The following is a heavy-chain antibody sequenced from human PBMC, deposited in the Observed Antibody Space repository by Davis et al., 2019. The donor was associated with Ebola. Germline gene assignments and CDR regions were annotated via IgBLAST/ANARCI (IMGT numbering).Heavy chain of an antibody. J-gene: IGHJ4*02. CDR2: ISGYNGNT. CDR3: ATYFTIFGVVSDY. V-gene: IGHV1-18*01. CDR1: GYTFKNSA. D-gene: IGHD3-3*01. Sequence: AASVKVSCKASGYTFKNSAISWVRQAPGQGLEWMGWISGYNGNTNYAQNLQGRVTMTTDTSTSTAYMELSSLRSEDTAVYYCATYFTIFGVVSDYWGQGTLVTVSS.